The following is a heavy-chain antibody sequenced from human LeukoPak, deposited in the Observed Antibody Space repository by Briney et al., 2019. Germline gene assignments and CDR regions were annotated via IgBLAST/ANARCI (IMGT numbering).Heavy chain of an antibody. J-gene: IGHJ5*02. V-gene: IGHV3-21*01. CDR2: ISSSSSYI. Sequence: GGSLRLSCTASGFTFSSYSMNCVHQAPGKGLEWVSSISSSSSYIYYADSVKGRFTISRDNAKNSLYLQMNSLRAEDTAVYYCARDRDDFWSGFTTPWFDPWGQGTLVTVSS. CDR3: ARDRDDFWSGFTTPWFDP. CDR1: GFTFSSYS. D-gene: IGHD3-3*01.